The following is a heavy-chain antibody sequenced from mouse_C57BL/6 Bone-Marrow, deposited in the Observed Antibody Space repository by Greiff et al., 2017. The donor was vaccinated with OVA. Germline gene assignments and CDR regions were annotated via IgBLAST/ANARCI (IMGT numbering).Heavy chain of an antibody. V-gene: IGHV1-81*01. CDR2: IYPRSGNT. CDR1: GYTFTSYG. D-gene: IGHD2-5*01. CDR3: AAYDSNYPNWYFDV. J-gene: IGHJ1*03. Sequence: VQLVESGAELARPGASVKLSCKASGYTFTSYGISWVKQSTGQGLEWIGEIYPRSGNTYYNEKFKGKATLTADKSSSTAYMELRSLTSEDSAVYFWAAYDSNYPNWYFDVWGTGTTVTVSS.